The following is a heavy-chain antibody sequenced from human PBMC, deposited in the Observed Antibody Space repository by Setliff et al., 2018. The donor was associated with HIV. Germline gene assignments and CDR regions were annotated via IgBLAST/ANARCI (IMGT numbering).Heavy chain of an antibody. CDR1: RFTFNDYW. CDR2: IDRDGSET. D-gene: IGHD3-22*01. J-gene: IGHJ4*02. CDR3: AREGGTSGHYGYFDY. Sequence: GGSLRLSCVASRFTFNDYWMSWVRQAPGKGLEWVANIDRDGSETNYVDSVKGRFTIFRDNAKSSMYLQMNSLRAEDTAIYYCAREGGTSGHYGYFDYWGQGALVTVSS. V-gene: IGHV3-7*01.